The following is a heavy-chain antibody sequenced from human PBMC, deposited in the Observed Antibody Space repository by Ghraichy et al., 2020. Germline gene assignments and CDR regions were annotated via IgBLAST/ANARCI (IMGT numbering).Heavy chain of an antibody. CDR2: ISGSSSTV. J-gene: IGHJ4*02. CDR3: ARDCYTCDLDE. CDR1: GFTFSNYN. Sequence: GGSLRLSCAVSGFTFSNYNMNWVRQAPGKGLEWISSISGSSSTVYYADSVKGRVTISRDNANNSLYLQMSSLRDDDTAVYYCARDCYTCDLDEWGQGILVTVSS. D-gene: IGHD2-2*02. V-gene: IGHV3-48*02.